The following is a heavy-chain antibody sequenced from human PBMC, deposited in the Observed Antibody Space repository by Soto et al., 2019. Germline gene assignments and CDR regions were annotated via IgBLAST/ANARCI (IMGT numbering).Heavy chain of an antibody. D-gene: IGHD2-2*01. CDR2: LYYRGST. Sequence: PSETLSLTCIVSGGSISSSRSYYWGWIRQPPGKGLEWVGSLYYRGSTYYNPSLKSRVAISVDTAKNHFSLELTSVTAADTAIYYCARHEPPASPGDYWGKGPLVTVSS. J-gene: IGHJ4*02. V-gene: IGHV4-39*01. CDR1: GGSISSSRSYY. CDR3: ARHEPPASPGDY.